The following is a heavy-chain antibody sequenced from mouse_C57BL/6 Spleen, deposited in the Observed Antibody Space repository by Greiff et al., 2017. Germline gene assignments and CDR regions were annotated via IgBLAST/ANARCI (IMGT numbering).Heavy chain of an antibody. CDR2: IDPNSGGT. J-gene: IGHJ3*01. CDR1: GYTFTSYW. CDR3: AREDYGSSYGFAY. V-gene: IGHV1-72*01. D-gene: IGHD1-1*01. Sequence: QVQLQQPGAELVKPGASVKLSCKASGYTFTSYWMHWVKQRPGRGLEWIGRIDPNSGGTTYNEKFKSKATLTVDKPSSTAYMQLSCLTSEDSAVYYCAREDYGSSYGFAYWGQGTLGTVSA.